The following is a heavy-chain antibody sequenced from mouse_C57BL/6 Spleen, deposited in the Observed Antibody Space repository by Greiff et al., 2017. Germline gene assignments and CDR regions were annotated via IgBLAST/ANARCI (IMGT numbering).Heavy chain of an antibody. D-gene: IGHD1-1*01. J-gene: IGHJ4*01. CDR3: VRGIYYYDAMDY. V-gene: IGHV5-4*01. Sequence: EVHLVESGGGLVKPGGSLKLSCAASGFTFSSYAMSWVRQTPEKRLEWVATISDGGSYTYYPDNVKGRFTISRDNAKNNLYLQMSHLKSEDTAMYYCVRGIYYYDAMDYWGQGTSDTVSS. CDR1: GFTFSSYA. CDR2: ISDGGSYT.